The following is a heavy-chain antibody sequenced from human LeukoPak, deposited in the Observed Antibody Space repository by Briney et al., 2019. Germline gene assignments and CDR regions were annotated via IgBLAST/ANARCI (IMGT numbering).Heavy chain of an antibody. V-gene: IGHV1-18*01. CDR2: ISAYNGNT. CDR3: ARVGPYSSSWYAWVDY. Sequence: ASVKVSCKASGYTFTSCGISWVRQAPGQGLEWMGWISAYNGNTNYAQKLQGRVTITTDTSTSTVYMELRSLRSDDTAVYYCARVGPYSSSWYAWVDYWGQGTLVTVSS. CDR1: GYTFTSCG. J-gene: IGHJ4*02. D-gene: IGHD6-13*01.